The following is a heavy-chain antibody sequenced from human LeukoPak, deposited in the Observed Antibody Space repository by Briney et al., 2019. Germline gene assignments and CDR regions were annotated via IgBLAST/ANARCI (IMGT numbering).Heavy chain of an antibody. CDR3: AREFYDILTGSIYY. Sequence: PGGSLRLSCAASGFTFSSYWMSWVRQAPGKGLEWVANIKQDGSEKYYVDSVKGRFTISRDNAKNSLYLQMNSLRAEDTAVYYCAREFYDILTGSIYYWGQGTLVTVSS. CDR2: IKQDGSEK. D-gene: IGHD3-9*01. V-gene: IGHV3-7*01. J-gene: IGHJ4*02. CDR1: GFTFSSYW.